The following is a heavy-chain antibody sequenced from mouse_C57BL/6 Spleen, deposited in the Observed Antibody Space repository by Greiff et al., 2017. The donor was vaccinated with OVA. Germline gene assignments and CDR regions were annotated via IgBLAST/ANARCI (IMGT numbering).Heavy chain of an antibody. Sequence: VHVKQSGAELVRPGASVKLSCTASGFNIKDYYMHWVKQRPEQGLEWIGRIDPEDGDTEYAPKFQGKATMTADTSSNTAYLQLSSLTSEDTAVYYCTSYYYGSTHYAMDYWGQGTSVTVSS. D-gene: IGHD1-1*01. CDR1: GFNIKDYY. CDR3: TSYYYGSTHYAMDY. CDR2: IDPEDGDT. V-gene: IGHV14-1*01. J-gene: IGHJ4*01.